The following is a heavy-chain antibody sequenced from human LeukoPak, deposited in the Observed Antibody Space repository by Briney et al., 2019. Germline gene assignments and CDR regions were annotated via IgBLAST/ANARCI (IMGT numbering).Heavy chain of an antibody. CDR1: GFTFSSYA. J-gene: IGHJ4*02. CDR2: ISGSGGST. V-gene: IGHV3-23*01. CDR3: AKGVVVVPAAMLDY. Sequence: PGGSLRLSCAASGFTFSSYAMSWVRQAPGKGLEWVSAISGSGGSTYYADSVKGRFTISRDNSKNTLYLQMNSLRAEDTAVYYCAKGVVVVPAAMLDYWGQGTLVTVSS. D-gene: IGHD2-2*01.